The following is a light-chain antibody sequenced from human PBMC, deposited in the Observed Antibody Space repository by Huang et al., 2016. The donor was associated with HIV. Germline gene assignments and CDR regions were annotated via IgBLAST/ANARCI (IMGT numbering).Light chain of an antibody. J-gene: IGKJ2*03. CDR1: QSVTSNY. CDR2: AAS. CDR3: HHYGGSPSYS. V-gene: IGKV3-20*01. Sequence: DIVLTQSPGTLSLSPGERATLSCRASQSVTSNYLAWYQHKPVQAPRFLIYAASRRATGIPDRFSGSGSGTDFTLTISRLEPEDFAVYYCHHYGGSPSYSFGQGTKLEIK.